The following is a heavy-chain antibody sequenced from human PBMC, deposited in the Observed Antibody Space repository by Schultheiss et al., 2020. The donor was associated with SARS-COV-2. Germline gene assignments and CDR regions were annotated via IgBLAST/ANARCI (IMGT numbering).Heavy chain of an antibody. Sequence: SETLSLTCTVSGGSISSYYWSWIRQPPGKGLEWIGYIYYSGSTNYNPSLKSRVTISVDTSKNQFSLKLSSVTAADTAVYYCARVTDIYYYYGMDVWGQGTTVTVSS. J-gene: IGHJ6*02. V-gene: IGHV4-59*12. D-gene: IGHD2-15*01. CDR1: GGSISSYY. CDR3: ARVTDIYYYYGMDV. CDR2: IYYSGST.